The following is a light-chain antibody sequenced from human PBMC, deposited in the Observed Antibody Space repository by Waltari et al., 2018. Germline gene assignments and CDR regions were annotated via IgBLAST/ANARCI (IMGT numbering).Light chain of an antibody. CDR1: QSVGSSS. CDR3: QQHGTLPAT. CDR2: RAS. J-gene: IGKJ1*01. V-gene: IGKV3-20*01. Sequence: IVLTHSSGTASLSPAERVTLSCRASQSVGSSSLAWYQQKPGQAPRLVIYRASRRATGIPDRFSGSGSGTDFSLTISRLEPEDFAVYYCQQHGTLPATFGQGTKVELK.